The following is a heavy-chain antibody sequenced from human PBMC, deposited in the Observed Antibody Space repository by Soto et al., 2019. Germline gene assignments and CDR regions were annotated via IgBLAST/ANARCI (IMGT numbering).Heavy chain of an antibody. D-gene: IGHD2-2*01. CDR1: AGSFSGYY. CDR3: ARKGRYCTSASCYAWWFDP. Sequence: QVPLQQWGAGLLKPSETLSLTCAVYAGSFSGYYWSGIRQPPGKGLEWIGEITHLGSTNYNPSLQSRVTISVDTSKNQFSLELSSVTTADTAVYYCARKGRYCTSASCYAWWFDPWGQGTLVTVSS. J-gene: IGHJ5*02. V-gene: IGHV4-34*02. CDR2: ITHLGST.